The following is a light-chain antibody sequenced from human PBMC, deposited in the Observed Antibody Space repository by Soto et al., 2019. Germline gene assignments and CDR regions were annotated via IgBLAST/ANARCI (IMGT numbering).Light chain of an antibody. Sequence: DIKLTQAPATLSPSVGDSVTLTCRASRSIGDWLDWYQQKPGKAPKVLIVEASCLKRGGPSRFSGRGSGAEFTLTISSLQPVAVATYSCLQYASDPWTFGQGTKVEI. CDR3: LQYASDPWT. CDR2: EAS. CDR1: RSIGDW. J-gene: IGKJ1*01. V-gene: IGKV1-5*01.